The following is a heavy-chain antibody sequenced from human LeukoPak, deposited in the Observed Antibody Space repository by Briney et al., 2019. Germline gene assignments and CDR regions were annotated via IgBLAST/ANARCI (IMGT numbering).Heavy chain of an antibody. CDR1: GYTFTSYD. Sequence: ASVKVSCKASGYTFTSYDINWVRQATGQGLEWMGWMNPNSGNTGYAQKFQGRVTMTRNTSISTAYMELSSLRSEDTAVYYCAGDIIVVVPAAIRENWFDPWGQGTLVTVSS. J-gene: IGHJ5*02. CDR2: MNPNSGNT. CDR3: AGDIIVVVPAAIRENWFDP. V-gene: IGHV1-8*01. D-gene: IGHD2-2*02.